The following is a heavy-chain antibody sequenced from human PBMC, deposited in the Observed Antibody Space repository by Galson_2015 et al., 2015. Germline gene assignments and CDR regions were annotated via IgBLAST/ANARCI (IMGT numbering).Heavy chain of an antibody. CDR2: TYYRSKWYN. Sequence: CAISGDSVSSNSVAWNWIRQSPSRGLEWLGGTYYRSKWYNDYAVSVQSRITINPDTSKNQFSLQLNSVTPEDTAVYYCARGFRSAVDYWGQGTLVSVSS. V-gene: IGHV6-1*01. D-gene: IGHD3-10*01. CDR3: ARGFRSAVDY. J-gene: IGHJ4*02. CDR1: GDSVSSNSVA.